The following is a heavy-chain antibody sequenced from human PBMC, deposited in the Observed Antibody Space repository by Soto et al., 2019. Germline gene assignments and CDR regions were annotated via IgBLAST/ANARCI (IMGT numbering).Heavy chain of an antibody. CDR1: GFTFSSHA. CDR3: AKDGEYSSSSYFDD. CDR2: ISGRGINT. D-gene: IGHD6-6*01. V-gene: IGHV3-23*01. J-gene: IGHJ4*02. Sequence: EIQLLESGGGLAQPGGSLRLSCAASGFTFSSHAMNWVRQAPGKGLEWVSVISGRGINTYYADSVKGRFTISRDNSRNTVDLQMNSLRAEDTAIYYCAKDGEYSSSSYFDDWGRGTLVTVSS.